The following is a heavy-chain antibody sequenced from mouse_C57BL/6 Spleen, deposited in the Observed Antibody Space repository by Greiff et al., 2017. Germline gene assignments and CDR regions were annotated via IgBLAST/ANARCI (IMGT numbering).Heavy chain of an antibody. J-gene: IGHJ3*01. Sequence: VQLQQPGAELVMPGASVKLSCKASGYTFTSYWMHWVKQRPGQGLEWIGEIDPSDSYTNYNQKFKGKSTLTVDKSSSTAYMQLSSLTSEDSAVXYCARGIYYDSLAYWGQGTLVTVSA. CDR2: IDPSDSYT. D-gene: IGHD2-4*01. CDR3: ARGIYYDSLAY. CDR1: GYTFTSYW. V-gene: IGHV1-69*01.